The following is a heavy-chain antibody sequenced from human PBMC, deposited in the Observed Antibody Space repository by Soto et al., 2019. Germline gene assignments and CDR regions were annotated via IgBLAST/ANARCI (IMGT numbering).Heavy chain of an antibody. CDR2: INPSGGST. V-gene: IGHV1-46*01. Sequence: ASVRVSCKASGYTFTSYYMHWVRQAPGQGLEWMGVINPSGGSTSYAQRFQGRVTMTRDTSTSTVYMELSSLRSEDTAVYYCARLHSSSDMDVWGQGTTVTVSS. D-gene: IGHD6-6*01. CDR3: ARLHSSSDMDV. CDR1: GYTFTSYY. J-gene: IGHJ6*02.